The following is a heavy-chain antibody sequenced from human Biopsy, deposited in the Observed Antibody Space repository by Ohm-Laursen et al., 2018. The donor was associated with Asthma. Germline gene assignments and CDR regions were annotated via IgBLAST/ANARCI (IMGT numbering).Heavy chain of an antibody. J-gene: IGHJ5*02. CDR3: AKITTDRQKANNWFDP. V-gene: IGHV3-23*01. Sequence: SLRLSCAASGFTFHNYVMHWVRQAPGKGLEWVSSISASGVRTFYADPVKGRFTVSRDSSRNTLYLQLSTLRVEDTAVYFCAKITTDRQKANNWFDPWGQGTLVTVSS. CDR1: GFTFHNYV. CDR2: ISASGVRT. D-gene: IGHD3-22*01.